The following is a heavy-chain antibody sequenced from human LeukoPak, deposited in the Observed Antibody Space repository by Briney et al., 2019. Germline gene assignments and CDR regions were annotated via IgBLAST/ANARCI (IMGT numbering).Heavy chain of an antibody. D-gene: IGHD3-22*01. CDR3: ARDLNYYDSSGYGH. V-gene: IGHV3-23*01. Sequence: GGSLRLSCAASGFTFSSYAMSWVRQAPGKGLEWVSAISGSGGSPYYADSVKGRFTISRDNSKNTLYLQMNSLRAEDTAVYYCARDLNYYDSSGYGHWGQGTLVTVSS. J-gene: IGHJ4*02. CDR2: ISGSGGSP. CDR1: GFTFSSYA.